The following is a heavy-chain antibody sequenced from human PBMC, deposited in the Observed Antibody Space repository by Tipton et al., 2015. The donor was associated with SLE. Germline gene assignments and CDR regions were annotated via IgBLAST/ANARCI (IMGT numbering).Heavy chain of an antibody. Sequence: GLVKPSETLSLTCTVSGGSISSYYWSWIRQPPGKGLEWIGSIYRSGTAYYNPSLKSRVTMSLDTSKNQFSLKLNSVTAADTAVYYCATLPGGLYWGQGTLVTVSS. CDR2: IYRSGTA. CDR3: ATLPGGLY. J-gene: IGHJ4*02. D-gene: IGHD3-16*01. V-gene: IGHV4-4*07. CDR1: GGSISSYY.